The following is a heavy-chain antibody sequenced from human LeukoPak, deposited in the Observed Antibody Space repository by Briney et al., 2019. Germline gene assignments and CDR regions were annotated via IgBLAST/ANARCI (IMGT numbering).Heavy chain of an antibody. J-gene: IGHJ5*02. CDR1: GFTFDDYT. CDR2: INWNGGST. D-gene: IGHD3-22*01. Sequence: GGSLRLSCAASGFTFDDYTISWVRRAPGKGLEWVSGINWNGGSTGYADSVKGRFTISRDNAKNSLYLQMNSLRAEDTALYYCARDWDSSGYYTNWFDPWGQGTLVTVSS. V-gene: IGHV3-20*04. CDR3: ARDWDSSGYYTNWFDP.